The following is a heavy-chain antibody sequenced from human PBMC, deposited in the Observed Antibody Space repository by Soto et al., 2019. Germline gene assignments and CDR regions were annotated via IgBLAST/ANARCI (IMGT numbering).Heavy chain of an antibody. D-gene: IGHD2-15*01. Sequence: QGQLHESGGGVVQPGRSLRLSCAASGLTFSTSAMHWVRQAPGKGLEWVAMISHDGSHEYYGDSVKGRFSVSRDNSHNILHLQMNTLRIEDTAVYFCARNTDHRLVRWWLDPWGQGTLVTVSS. CDR2: ISHDGSHE. CDR1: GLTFSTSA. CDR3: ARNTDHRLVRWWLDP. J-gene: IGHJ5*02. V-gene: IGHV3-30-3*01.